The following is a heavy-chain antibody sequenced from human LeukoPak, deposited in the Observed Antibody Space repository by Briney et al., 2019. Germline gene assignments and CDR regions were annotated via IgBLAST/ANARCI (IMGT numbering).Heavy chain of an antibody. CDR1: GFTFDDHA. D-gene: IGHD3-22*01. CDR2: ITWDGGST. J-gene: IGHJ4*02. V-gene: IGHV3-43D*03. CDR3: AKERNQDSSGYYPYFDY. Sequence: GGSLRLSCAASGFTFDDHAMHWVRQAPGKGLEWVSLITWDGGSTYSADSVKGRFTISRDNSKNSLYLQMNSLRAEDTALYYCAKERNQDSSGYYPYFDYWGQGTLVTVSS.